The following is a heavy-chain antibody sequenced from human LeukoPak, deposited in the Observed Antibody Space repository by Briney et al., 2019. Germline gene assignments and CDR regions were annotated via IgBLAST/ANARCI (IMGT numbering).Heavy chain of an antibody. CDR1: GFTFSSYG. CDR3: ARLGRGGTERYYYYGMDV. Sequence: GRSLRLSCAASGFTFSSYGMHWVRQAPGKGLEWVAVIWYDGSNKYYADSVKGRFTISRDNSKNTLYLQMNSLRAEDTAVYYCARLGRGGTERYYYYGMDVWGQGTTVTVSS. D-gene: IGHD2-15*01. V-gene: IGHV3-33*01. J-gene: IGHJ6*02. CDR2: IWYDGSNK.